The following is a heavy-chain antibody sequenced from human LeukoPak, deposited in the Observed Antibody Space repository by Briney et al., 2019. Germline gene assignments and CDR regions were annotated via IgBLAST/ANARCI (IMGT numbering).Heavy chain of an antibody. D-gene: IGHD5-18*01. Sequence: SETLSLTCAVYGGSFSGYYWSWIRQPPGKGLEWIGEINHSGSTNYNPSLKSRVTISVDTSKNQFSLKLSSVTAADTAVYYCARGRGYNYGHYFDYWGQGTLVTVSS. CDR1: GGSFSGYY. CDR2: INHSGST. CDR3: ARGRGYNYGHYFDY. J-gene: IGHJ4*02. V-gene: IGHV4-34*01.